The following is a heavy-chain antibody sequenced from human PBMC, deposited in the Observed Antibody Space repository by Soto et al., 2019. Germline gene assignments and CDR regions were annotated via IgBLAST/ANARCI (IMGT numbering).Heavy chain of an antibody. CDR1: GFTFSSYS. J-gene: IGHJ5*02. CDR2: ISSSSTI. V-gene: IGHV3-48*01. D-gene: IGHD6-19*01. CDR3: ARGPLRSGWPNWFDP. Sequence: SLRLSCAASGFTFSSYSMNWVRQAPGKGLEWVSYISSSSTIYYADSVKGRFTISRDNAKNSLYLQMNSLRAEDTAVYYCARGPLRSGWPNWFDPWGQGTLVTVSS.